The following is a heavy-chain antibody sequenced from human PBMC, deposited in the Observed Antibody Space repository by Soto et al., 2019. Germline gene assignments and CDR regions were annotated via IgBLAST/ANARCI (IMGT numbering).Heavy chain of an antibody. CDR1: GGSISSSSYY. CDR3: ARHVGYSSSEDWFDP. CDR2: IYYSGST. V-gene: IGHV4-39*01. Sequence: QLQLQESGPGLVKPSETLSLTCTVSGGSISSSSYYWGWIRQPPGKGLEWIGSIYYSGSTYYNPSLKSRVNISVDTSKTQFSLKLSSVTAADTAVYYCARHVGYSSSEDWFDPWGQGTLVTVSS. J-gene: IGHJ5*02. D-gene: IGHD6-6*01.